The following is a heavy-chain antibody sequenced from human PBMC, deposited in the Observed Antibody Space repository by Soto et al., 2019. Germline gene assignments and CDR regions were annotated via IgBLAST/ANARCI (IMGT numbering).Heavy chain of an antibody. Sequence: LGESLKISCKGSGYSFTSYWVGWVRQMPGKGLEWMGIIYPGDSDTRYSPSFQGQVTISADKSISTAYLQWSSLKASDTAMYYCARLNNSICSGGSCYTGSFDYWGQGTLVTVS. CDR1: GYSFTSYW. J-gene: IGHJ4*02. CDR3: ARLNNSICSGGSCYTGSFDY. D-gene: IGHD2-15*01. CDR2: IYPGDSDT. V-gene: IGHV5-51*01.